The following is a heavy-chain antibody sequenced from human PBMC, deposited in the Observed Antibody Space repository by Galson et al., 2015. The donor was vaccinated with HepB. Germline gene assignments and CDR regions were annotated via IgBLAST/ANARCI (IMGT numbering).Heavy chain of an antibody. V-gene: IGHV1-18*04. J-gene: IGHJ5*02. CDR1: GYTFTSYG. D-gene: IGHD6-13*01. Sequence: SVKVSCKASGYTFTSYGISWVRQAPGQGLEWMGWISAYNGNTNYAQKLQGRVTMTTDTSTSTAYMELRSLRSDDTAVYYCARDYSSSVYDWFDPWGQGTLVTVSS. CDR2: ISAYNGNT. CDR3: ARDYSSSVYDWFDP.